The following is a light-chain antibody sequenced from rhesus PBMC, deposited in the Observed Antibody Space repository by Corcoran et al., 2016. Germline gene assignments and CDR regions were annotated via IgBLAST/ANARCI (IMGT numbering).Light chain of an antibody. Sequence: DIQMTQSPSSLSASVGDTVTITCRASQDINNHLAWYQQKQVKAPKPLMFYASNLESGVPSRFSGTGSGTDFILTISSLQPEDFAIYYCQQHSSSPYIFGQGTKVGIK. CDR2: YAS. CDR1: QDINNH. J-gene: IGKJ2*01. V-gene: IGKV1S14*01. CDR3: QQHSSSPYI.